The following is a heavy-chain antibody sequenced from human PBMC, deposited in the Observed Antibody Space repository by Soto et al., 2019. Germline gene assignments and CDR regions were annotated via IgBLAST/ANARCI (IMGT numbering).Heavy chain of an antibody. D-gene: IGHD1-26*01. J-gene: IGHJ4*02. CDR1: GFTFSSYA. CDR2: LSDSGGST. CDR3: AKRVGATVGRLDY. Sequence: EVQLLESGGGLVQPGGSLRLSCAASGFTFSSYAMSWVRPAPGKGLEWVSALSDSGGSTYYADSVKGRFTISRDNSKNTLYLQMNSLRSEDTAVYYWAKRVGATVGRLDYWGQGTLVTVSS. V-gene: IGHV3-23*01.